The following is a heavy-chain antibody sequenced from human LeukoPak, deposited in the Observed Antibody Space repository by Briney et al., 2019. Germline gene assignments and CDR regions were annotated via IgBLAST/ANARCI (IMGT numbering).Heavy chain of an antibody. CDR3: AKDPDLGYCSGGSCYSDY. CDR1: GFTSSSYG. CDR2: ISYDGSNK. V-gene: IGHV3-30*18. J-gene: IGHJ4*02. Sequence: GRSLRLSCAASGFTSSSYGMHWVRQAPGKGLEWVAVISYDGSNKYYADSVKGRFTISRDNSKNTLYLQMNSLRAEDTAVYYCAKDPDLGYCSGGSCYSDYWGQGTLVTVSS. D-gene: IGHD2-15*01.